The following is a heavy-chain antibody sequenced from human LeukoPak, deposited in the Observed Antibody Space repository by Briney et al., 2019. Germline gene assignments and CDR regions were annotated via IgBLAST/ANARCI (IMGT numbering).Heavy chain of an antibody. CDR3: ARVSSDYDILTGHHYYYYYYGMDV. J-gene: IGHJ6*02. CDR2: ISSSSSYI. Sequence: PGGSLRLSCAASGFTFSSYSMNWVRQAPGKGLEWVSSISSSSSYIYYADPVKGRFTISRDNAKNSLYLQMNRLRAEDTAVYYCARVSSDYDILTGHHYYYYYYGMDVWGQGATVTVSS. D-gene: IGHD3-9*01. V-gene: IGHV3-21*01. CDR1: GFTFSSYS.